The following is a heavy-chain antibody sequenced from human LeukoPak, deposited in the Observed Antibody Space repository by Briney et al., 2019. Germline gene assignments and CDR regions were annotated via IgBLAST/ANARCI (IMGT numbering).Heavy chain of an antibody. CDR1: GFTFSSYS. D-gene: IGHD5-18*01. CDR2: ISSSSSYI. J-gene: IGHJ4*02. CDR3: ARVGRQLWLAYYFDY. Sequence: PGGSLRLSCAASGFTFSSYSMNWVRQAPGKGLEWVSSISSSSSYIYYADSVKGRFTISRDNAKNSLYLRMNSLRAEDTAVYYCARVGRQLWLAYYFDYWGQGTLVTVSS. V-gene: IGHV3-21*01.